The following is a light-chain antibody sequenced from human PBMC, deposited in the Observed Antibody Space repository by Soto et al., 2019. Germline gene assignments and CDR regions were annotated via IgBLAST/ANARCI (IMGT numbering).Light chain of an antibody. CDR2: DAS. J-gene: IGKJ1*01. CDR3: QQSSNWPRT. V-gene: IGKV3-11*01. CDR1: QSVSSY. Sequence: EIVLTQSPATLSLSPGERATLSCRASQSVSSYLAWYQQKPGQAPRLLIYDASNRATAIPARFSGSGSGTDFTLTISSLEPEDFAVYYCQQSSNWPRTLGQGTKVDIK.